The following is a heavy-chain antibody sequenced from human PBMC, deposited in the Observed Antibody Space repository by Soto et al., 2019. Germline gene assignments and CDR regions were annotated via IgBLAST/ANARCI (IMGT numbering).Heavy chain of an antibody. J-gene: IGHJ1*01. CDR3: ARQQFCCGDCYWYFQH. D-gene: IGHD2-21*02. V-gene: IGHV1-46*01. CDR2: INPSGGST. CDR1: GYTFTSYY. Sequence: GASVKVSCKASGYTFTSYYMHWVRQAPGQGLEWMGIINPSGGSTSYAQKFQGRVTMTRDTSTSTVYMELSSLRSEDTAVYYCARQQFCCGDCYWYFQHWGQGTLVTVSS.